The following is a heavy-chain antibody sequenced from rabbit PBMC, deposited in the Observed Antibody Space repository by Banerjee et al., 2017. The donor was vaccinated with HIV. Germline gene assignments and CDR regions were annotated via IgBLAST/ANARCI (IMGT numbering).Heavy chain of an antibody. V-gene: IGHV1S45*01. Sequence: QEQLEESGGDLVKPEGSLTLTCTASGFSFTNKYVMCWVRQAPGKGLEWIACINSNSGNTVYANWAKGRLTISKTSSTTVTLQMTSLTAADTATYFCARDPANSGGDYVFALWGPGTLVTVS. CDR1: GFSFTNKYV. CDR3: ARDPANSGGDYVFAL. J-gene: IGHJ4*01. D-gene: IGHD1-1*01. CDR2: INSNSGNT.